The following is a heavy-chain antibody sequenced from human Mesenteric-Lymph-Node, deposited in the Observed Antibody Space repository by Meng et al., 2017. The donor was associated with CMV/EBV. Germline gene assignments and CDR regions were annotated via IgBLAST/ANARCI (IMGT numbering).Heavy chain of an antibody. D-gene: IGHD3-3*01. CDR1: GGSFSGYY. V-gene: IGHV3-23*01. Sequence: GGSLRLSCAVYGGSFSGYYWSWIRQPPGKGLEWVSAISGSGSNTYYADSVKGRFTISRDNSKNTLYLQMNSLRAEDTALYYCAKEWSIFGVVPPHYWGQGTLVTVSS. CDR3: AKEWSIFGVVPPHY. J-gene: IGHJ4*02. CDR2: ISGSGSNT.